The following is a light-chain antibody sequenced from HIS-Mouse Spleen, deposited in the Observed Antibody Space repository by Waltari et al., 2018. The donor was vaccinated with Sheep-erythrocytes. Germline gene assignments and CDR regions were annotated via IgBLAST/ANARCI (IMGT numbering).Light chain of an antibody. CDR1: SSDVGRYNY. J-gene: IGLJ1*01. V-gene: IGLV2-8*01. Sequence: QSALTQPPSASGSPGQSVTIPCTGPSSDVGRYNYVSWYQQHPGKAPKLMIYEVSKRPSGVPDRFSGSKSGNTASLTVSGLQAEDEADYYCSSYAGSNNYVFGTGTKVTVL. CDR3: SSYAGSNNYV. CDR2: EVS.